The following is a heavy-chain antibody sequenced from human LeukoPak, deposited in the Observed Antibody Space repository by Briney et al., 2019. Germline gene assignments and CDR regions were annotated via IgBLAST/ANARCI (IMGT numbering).Heavy chain of an antibody. CDR3: ARDSGRSAFDI. V-gene: IGHV4-39*07. Sequence: SETLSLTCSVSGASISSGSNYWGWIRQPPGKGLEWIGSIYHSGSTYYNPSLKSRVTISVDSSKNHFSLKLRSVTAADTAVYYCARDSGRSAFDIWGQGTMVTVSS. CDR1: GASISSGSNY. J-gene: IGHJ3*02. CDR2: IYHSGST. D-gene: IGHD3-10*01.